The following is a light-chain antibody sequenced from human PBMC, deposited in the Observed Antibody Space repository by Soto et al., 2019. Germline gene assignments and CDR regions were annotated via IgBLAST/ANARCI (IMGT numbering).Light chain of an antibody. CDR3: RQALHPPLT. Sequence: EIVLTQSPLSLPFTPGDPASISCRSSQSLLHSNGYNYVDSYLQKPGQSPKLLIYLVSNRVSGVPDRFSGSGSGTDFTLTISREEAEYVGLSYCRQALHPPLTFGQGTLLEI. V-gene: IGKV2-28*01. CDR2: LVS. CDR1: QSLLHSNGYNY. J-gene: IGKJ5*01.